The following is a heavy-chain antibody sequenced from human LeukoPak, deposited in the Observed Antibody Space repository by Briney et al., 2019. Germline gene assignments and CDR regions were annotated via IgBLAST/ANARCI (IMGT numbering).Heavy chain of an antibody. V-gene: IGHV3-48*03. CDR1: GFTLTRHE. Sequence: GGSLRLSCAASGFTLTRHEMNWVRQAPGKGLEWVSYISSSGSPIYYADSVKGRFTISRDSAKNSLYLRMNSLRAEDTAVYYCARDAGDSRPYWYFDLWGRGTLVTVSS. J-gene: IGHJ2*01. CDR2: ISSSGSPI. D-gene: IGHD4-17*01. CDR3: ARDAGDSRPYWYFDL.